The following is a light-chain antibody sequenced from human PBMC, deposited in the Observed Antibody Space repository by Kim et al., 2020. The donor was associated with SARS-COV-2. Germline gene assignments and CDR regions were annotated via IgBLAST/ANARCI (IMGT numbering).Light chain of an antibody. CDR1: SSDVGSYNR. Sequence: QSALTQPPSVSGSPGQSVTISCTGTSSDVGSYNRVSWYQQPPGTAPKLIIYEVNNRPSGVPDRFSGSKSGNTASLTISGLQAEDEADYYCSSQTSSSTWVFGGGTQLTVL. J-gene: IGLJ3*02. CDR2: EVN. V-gene: IGLV2-18*02. CDR3: SSQTSSSTWV.